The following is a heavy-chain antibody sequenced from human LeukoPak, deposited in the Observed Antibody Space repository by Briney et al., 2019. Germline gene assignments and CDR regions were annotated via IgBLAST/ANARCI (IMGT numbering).Heavy chain of an antibody. CDR3: ARDPRWLTPDCTSTSCYENYSDP. D-gene: IGHD2-2*01. CDR2: IWYDGSNK. J-gene: IGHJ5*02. Sequence: PGGSLRLSCAASGFTFSSYGMHWVRQAPGKGLEWVAVIWYDGSNKYYADSVKGRFTISRDNSKNTLYLQMNSLRAEDTAVYYCARDPRWLTPDCTSTSCYENYSDPWGQGTLVTVSS. V-gene: IGHV3-33*01. CDR1: GFTFSSYG.